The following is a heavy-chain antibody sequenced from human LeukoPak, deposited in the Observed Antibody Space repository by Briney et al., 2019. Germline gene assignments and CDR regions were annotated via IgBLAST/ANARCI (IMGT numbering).Heavy chain of an antibody. Sequence: ASVKVSCKASGYTFTSYNISWVRQAPGQGLEWMGWISAYNGNTNYPQKFQGRVTMTTDTSASTAYMDLRSLRSDDTAVYYCARVKEVEDVDGYIESFDYWGQGTLVTVSS. CDR2: ISAYNGNT. J-gene: IGHJ4*02. CDR1: GYTFTSYN. D-gene: IGHD5-24*01. CDR3: ARVKEVEDVDGYIESFDY. V-gene: IGHV1-18*01.